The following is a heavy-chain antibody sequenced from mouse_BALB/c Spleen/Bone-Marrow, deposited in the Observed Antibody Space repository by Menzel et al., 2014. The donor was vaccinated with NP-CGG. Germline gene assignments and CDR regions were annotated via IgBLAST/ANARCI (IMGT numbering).Heavy chain of an antibody. V-gene: IGHV1-67*01. Sequence: QVQLQQSGTELVRPGVSVKISCKGSGYTFTDYAVHWVKQSHAKSLEWIGVISTYYGDATYNQKFKGKATMTVDKSSSTAYMELARLTSEDSAIYYCARDLDYWGQGTTLTVSS. CDR2: ISTYYGDA. CDR3: ARDLDY. CDR1: GYTFTDYA. J-gene: IGHJ2*01.